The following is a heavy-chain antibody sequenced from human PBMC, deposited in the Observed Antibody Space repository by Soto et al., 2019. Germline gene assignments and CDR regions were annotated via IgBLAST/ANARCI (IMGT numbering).Heavy chain of an antibody. J-gene: IGHJ4*02. CDR3: ARNSVVRGVIPPDY. D-gene: IGHD3-10*01. Sequence: LSLTCSVSGSYITSGDYHWTWIRQAPGKGLEWVAVIWYDGSNKYYADSVKGRFTISRDNSKNTLYLQMNSLRAEDTAVYYCARNSVVRGVIPPDYWGQGTLVTVSS. CDR1: GSYITSGD. CDR2: IWYDGSNK. V-gene: IGHV3-33*08.